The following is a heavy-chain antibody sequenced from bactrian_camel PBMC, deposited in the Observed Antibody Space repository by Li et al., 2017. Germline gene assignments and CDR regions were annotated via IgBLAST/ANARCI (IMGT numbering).Heavy chain of an antibody. J-gene: IGHJ4*01. D-gene: IGHD2*01. V-gene: IGHV3S26*01. CDR2: MDGDGRK. CDR3: AADKTELRSLMRAGGRTFPQLLSY. CDR1: GYLDSSYC. Sequence: HVQLVESGGGSVEVGGSLRLSCAASGYLDSSYCMGWFRQVVGKEREEVAEMDGDGRKRYAESMQGRFSISKDNTDTTLYLQMNSLKSEDTGMYYCAADKTELRSLMRAGGRTFPQLLSYWGQGTQVTVS.